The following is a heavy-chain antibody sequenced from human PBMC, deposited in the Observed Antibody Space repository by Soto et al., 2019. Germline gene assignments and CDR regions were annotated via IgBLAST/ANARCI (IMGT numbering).Heavy chain of an antibody. V-gene: IGHV1-69*01. D-gene: IGHD3-22*01. CDR1: GGTFSSYA. J-gene: IGHJ5*02. CDR3: ARVNGNYYDSSGYYLRSWFDP. Sequence: QVQLVQSGAEVKKPGSSVKVSCKASGGTFSSYAISWVRQAPGQGLEWMRGIIPIFGTANYAQKFQGRVTITADESTSTAYMELSSLRSEDTAVYYCARVNGNYYDSSGYYLRSWFDPWGQGTLVTVSS. CDR2: IIPIFGTA.